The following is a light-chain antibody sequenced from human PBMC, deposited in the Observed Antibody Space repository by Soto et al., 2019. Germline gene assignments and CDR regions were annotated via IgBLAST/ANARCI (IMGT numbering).Light chain of an antibody. CDR3: MQALQSLT. CDR1: QSLLYNNTYNY. Sequence: EIVMTQSQLTLPVTPGEPASISCRSSQSLLYNNTYNYLVWYVQKPGQSPQLLIYFGSNRAPGVPDRFSGSGSGTDFTLKINRVEAEDVGTYYCMQALQSLTFGQGTRLEIK. J-gene: IGKJ5*01. CDR2: FGS. V-gene: IGKV2-28*01.